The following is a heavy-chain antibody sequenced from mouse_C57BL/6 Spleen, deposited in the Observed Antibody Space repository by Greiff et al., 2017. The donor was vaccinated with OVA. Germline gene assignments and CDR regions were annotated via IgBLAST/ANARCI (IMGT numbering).Heavy chain of an antibody. CDR1: GYTFTDYE. Sequence: VQLQQSGAELVRPGASVTLSCKASGYTFTDYEMHWVKQTPVHGLEWIGAIDPETGGTAYNQKFKGKAILTADKSSSTAYMELRSLTSEDSAVYYCTPTLYYYGSSYYAMDYWGQGTSVTVSS. CDR3: TPTLYYYGSSYYAMDY. J-gene: IGHJ4*01. CDR2: IDPETGGT. V-gene: IGHV1-15*01. D-gene: IGHD1-1*01.